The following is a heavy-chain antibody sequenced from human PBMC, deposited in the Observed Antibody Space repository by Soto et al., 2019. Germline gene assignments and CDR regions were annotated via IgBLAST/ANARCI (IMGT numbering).Heavy chain of an antibody. D-gene: IGHD4-17*01. CDR2: ISSSSSYI. Sequence: EVQLVESGGGLVKPGGSLRLSCAASGFTFSSYSMNWVRQAPGKGLEWVSSISSSSSYIYYADSVKGRFTISRDNAKNSLYLQMNSLRAEDTAVYYCASDQTLYGDSPGDYWGQGILVTVSS. CDR1: GFTFSSYS. CDR3: ASDQTLYGDSPGDY. V-gene: IGHV3-21*01. J-gene: IGHJ4*02.